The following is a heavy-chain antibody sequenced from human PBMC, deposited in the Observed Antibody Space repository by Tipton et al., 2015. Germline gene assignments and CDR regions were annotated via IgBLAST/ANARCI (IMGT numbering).Heavy chain of an antibody. V-gene: IGHV1-2*02. J-gene: IGHJ4*02. D-gene: IGHD3-22*01. Sequence: QLVQSGAEVKKPGASVKVSCKASGYSFNDYYMQWVRQAPGQGLEWMGWINPKSGGTNFAQKFEGRVTMTRDTSITTVYMELRSLTSDDTAVYYCARRFKNDKSDYFYSDSWGQGTLVTVSS. CDR3: ARRFKNDKSDYFYSDS. CDR1: GYSFNDYY. CDR2: INPKSGGT.